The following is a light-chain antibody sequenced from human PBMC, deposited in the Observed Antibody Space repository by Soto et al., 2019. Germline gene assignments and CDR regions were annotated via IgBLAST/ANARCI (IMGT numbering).Light chain of an antibody. V-gene: IGLV2-18*02. CDR3: SSYTSSSTLV. CDR2: EVS. CDR1: SSDVGSYNR. J-gene: IGLJ2*01. Sequence: QSALTQPPSVSGSPGQSVTISCTGTSSDVGSYNRVSWYQQPPGTAPKLMIYEVSNRPSGVPDRFSGSKSGNTASLTISGLQAEDEADYDCSSYTSSSTLVFGGGTQLTVL.